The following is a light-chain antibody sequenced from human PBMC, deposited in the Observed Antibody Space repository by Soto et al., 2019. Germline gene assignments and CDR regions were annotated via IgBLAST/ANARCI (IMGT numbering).Light chain of an antibody. V-gene: IGKV1-13*02. CDR2: DIS. CDR3: QQFHSYPLT. Sequence: AIQLTQSPSSLSASVGDRVTITCRASQGFTSGLAWYQLKPGIPPTVLIYDISKIQSGVPPRFSGRGSGTDFTLTISSLQPEDFATYYCQQFHSYPLTFGGGTKVEI. J-gene: IGKJ4*02. CDR1: QGFTSG.